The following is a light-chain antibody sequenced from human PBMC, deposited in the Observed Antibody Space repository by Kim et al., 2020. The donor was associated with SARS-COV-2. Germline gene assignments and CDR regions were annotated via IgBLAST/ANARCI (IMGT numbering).Light chain of an antibody. CDR2: DTD. CDR1: TGAVTSGHF. CDR3: MLSYTGAWV. J-gene: IGLJ3*02. Sequence: PGGTVILTCGSSTGAVTSGHFPYWFQQKPGQAPMTLIYDTDNKHSWTPARFSGSLLGVKAALTLSGAQPEDEADYYCMLSYTGAWVFGGGTQLTVL. V-gene: IGLV7-46*01.